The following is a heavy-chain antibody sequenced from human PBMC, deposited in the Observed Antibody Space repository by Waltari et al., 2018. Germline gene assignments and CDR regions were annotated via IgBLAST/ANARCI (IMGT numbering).Heavy chain of an antibody. CDR3: ARHGQQWLINNWFDP. CDR1: GGSISSSY. CDR2: IYYTGST. V-gene: IGHV4-59*08. Sequence: QVHLQESGPGLVKPSETLSLTCRASGGSISSSYWSWIRQSPGKGLEWIGYIYYTGSTNYNPSLKSRVTISLDTSKNQFSLKVSSVTAADTAVYYCARHGQQWLINNWFDPWGQGTLVTVSS. D-gene: IGHD6-19*01. J-gene: IGHJ5*02.